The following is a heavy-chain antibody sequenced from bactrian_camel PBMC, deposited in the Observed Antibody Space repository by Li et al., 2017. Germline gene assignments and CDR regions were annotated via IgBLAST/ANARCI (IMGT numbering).Heavy chain of an antibody. CDR2: IDPTGST. CDR1: GSGYISGTAC. V-gene: IGHV3S53*01. J-gene: IGHJ4*01. CDR3: AASPLACVVAAPFRTILWPY. D-gene: IGHD6*01. Sequence: HVQLVESGGGSVQAGGSLTLSCAASGSGYISGTACMGWFRQAPGKEREWVASIDPTGSTTYTDSVKGRFTISKDNAKNTLYLQMNSLEPEDTAMYYCAASPLACVVAAPFRTILWPYWGQGTQVTVS.